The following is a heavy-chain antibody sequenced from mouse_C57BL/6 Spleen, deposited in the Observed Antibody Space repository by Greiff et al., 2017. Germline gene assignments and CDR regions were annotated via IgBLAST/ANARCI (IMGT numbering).Heavy chain of an antibody. Sequence: QVQLKESGAELAKPGASVKLSCKASGYTFTSYWMHWVKQRPGQGLEWIGYINPSSGYTKYNQKFKDKDTLTADKSSSTAYMQLSSLTYEDSAVYYCARFPFYYGSSYSFDYWGQGTTLTVSS. CDR2: INPSSGYT. J-gene: IGHJ2*01. V-gene: IGHV1-7*01. CDR3: ARFPFYYGSSYSFDY. CDR1: GYTFTSYW. D-gene: IGHD1-1*01.